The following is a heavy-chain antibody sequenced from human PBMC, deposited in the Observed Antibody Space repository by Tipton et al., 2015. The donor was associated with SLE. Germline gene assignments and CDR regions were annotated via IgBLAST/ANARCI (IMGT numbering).Heavy chain of an antibody. CDR2: IYSSGST. CDR1: AGSITGGSYY. Sequence: TLSLTCTVSAGSITGGSYYWGWVRHSPGKGLECIGIIYSSGSTYYNPSLKSRVTISADTSKNQFSLRLSSVTAADTAVYHCARHKGDGGGWKDAFDIWGQGTMVTVSS. D-gene: IGHD6-19*01. V-gene: IGHV4-39*01. J-gene: IGHJ3*02. CDR3: ARHKGDGGGWKDAFDI.